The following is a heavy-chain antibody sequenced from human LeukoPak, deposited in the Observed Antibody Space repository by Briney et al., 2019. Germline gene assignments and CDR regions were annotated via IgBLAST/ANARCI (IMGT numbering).Heavy chain of an antibody. CDR3: ARNSAAGTDY. CDR1: GGSISSSGYY. Sequence: PSETLSLTCTVSGGSISSSGYYWGWIRQPPGKGLEWIGSIYYSGSTYYNPSLKSRATISVDTSKNQFSLKLSSVTAADTAVYYCARNSAAGTDYWGQGTLVTVSS. V-gene: IGHV4-39*01. J-gene: IGHJ4*02. CDR2: IYYSGST. D-gene: IGHD6-13*01.